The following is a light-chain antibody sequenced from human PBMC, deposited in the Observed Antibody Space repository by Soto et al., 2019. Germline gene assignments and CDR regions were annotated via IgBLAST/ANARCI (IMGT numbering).Light chain of an antibody. J-gene: IGLJ2*01. CDR1: SSDVGSFYF. V-gene: IGLV2-23*01. CDR2: EGT. CDR3: CSYVGSSKLVS. Sequence: QSALTQPASVSGSPGQSITISCTGTSSDVGSFYFVSWYQQYPGKAPKLIIYEGTQRPSGVSNRFSGSKSGNTASLTVSGLQAEDEADYYCCSYVGSSKLVSFGGGTKLTVL.